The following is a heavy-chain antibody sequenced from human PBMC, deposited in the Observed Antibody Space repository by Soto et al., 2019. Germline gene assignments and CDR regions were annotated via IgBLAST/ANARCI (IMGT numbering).Heavy chain of an antibody. D-gene: IGHD6-19*01. CDR2: LIPNIGGT. CDR1: GYTFTGYY. J-gene: IGHJ4*02. CDR3: ARASGYVSGWYHDY. V-gene: IGHV1-2*02. Sequence: ASVKVSCKASGYTFTGYYMHWVRQAPGQGLEWMGGLIPNIGGTNYAQKFQGRVTITADESTNTAYMELSSLRSDDTAVYYCARASGYVSGWYHDYWGQGTRVTVSS.